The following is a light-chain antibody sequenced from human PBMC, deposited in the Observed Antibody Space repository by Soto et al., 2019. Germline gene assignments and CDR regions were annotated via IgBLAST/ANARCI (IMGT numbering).Light chain of an antibody. V-gene: IGLV2-11*01. CDR3: CSYAGSYTYV. J-gene: IGLJ1*01. CDR2: DVS. Sequence: ALTQPRSVSGSPGQSVTISCIGTSSDVGGYNYVSWYQQHPGKAPKLMIYDVSKRPSGVPDRFSGSKSGNTASLTISGLQAEDEADYYCCSYAGSYTYVFGTGTKVTVL. CDR1: SSDVGGYNY.